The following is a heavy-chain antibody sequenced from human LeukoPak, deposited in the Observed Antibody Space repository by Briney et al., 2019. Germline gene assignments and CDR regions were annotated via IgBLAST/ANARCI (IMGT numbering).Heavy chain of an antibody. D-gene: IGHD3-9*01. V-gene: IGHV4-4*07. CDR1: GASISSYY. J-gene: IGHJ4*02. Sequence: TSETLSLTCTVSGASISSYYWNWIRQPAGKGLEWIGRIYTSRSSNYNPSLKSRGTISVDTSKNQFSLKLSSVTAADTAVYYCARLTGYYRGVDYWGLGTLVTVSS. CDR2: IYTSRSS. CDR3: ARLTGYYRGVDY.